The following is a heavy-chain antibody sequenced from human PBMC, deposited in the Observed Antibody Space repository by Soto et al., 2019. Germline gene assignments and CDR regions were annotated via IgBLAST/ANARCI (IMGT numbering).Heavy chain of an antibody. CDR1: GYTLTSYG. Sequence: ASVKVSCKASGYTLTSYGISWVRQAPGQGLEWMGWISAYSVSTNYAQNFQGRVTMTTDTSANTAYMELRSLRSDDTAVYYCARPRTYDFWSGYSDWGQGTLVTVSS. J-gene: IGHJ4*02. CDR2: ISAYSVST. CDR3: ARPRTYDFWSGYSD. D-gene: IGHD3-3*01. V-gene: IGHV1-18*01.